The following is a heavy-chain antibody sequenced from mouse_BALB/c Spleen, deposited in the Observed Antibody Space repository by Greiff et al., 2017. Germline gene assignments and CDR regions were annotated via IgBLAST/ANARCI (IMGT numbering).Heavy chain of an antibody. Sequence: DVKLVESGGGLVKPGGSLKLSCAASGFTFSSYAMSWVRQTPEKRLEWVASISSGGSTYYPDSVKGRFTISRDNARNILYLQMSSLRSEDTAMYYCARGNWDYYAMDDWGQGTSVTVSA. CDR2: ISSGGST. CDR3: ARGNWDYYAMDD. D-gene: IGHD4-1*01. V-gene: IGHV5-6-5*01. CDR1: GFTFSSYA. J-gene: IGHJ4*01.